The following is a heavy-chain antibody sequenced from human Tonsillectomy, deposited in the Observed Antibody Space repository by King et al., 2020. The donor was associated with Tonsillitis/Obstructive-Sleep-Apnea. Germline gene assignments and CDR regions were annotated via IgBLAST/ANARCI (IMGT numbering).Heavy chain of an antibody. J-gene: IGHJ3*02. Sequence: VQLQQWGAGLLKSSETLSLTCAVYGGSFSGHYWSWIRQPPGKGLEWIGEINHSGSTNYNPSLKSRVTISVDTSKNQFSLKLSSVTAADTAVYYCARGSDLGGFARLVVPPARYAFDIWGQGTMVTVSS. D-gene: IGHD2-2*01. CDR2: INHSGST. V-gene: IGHV4-34*01. CDR3: ARGSDLGGFARLVVPPARYAFDI. CDR1: GGSFSGHY.